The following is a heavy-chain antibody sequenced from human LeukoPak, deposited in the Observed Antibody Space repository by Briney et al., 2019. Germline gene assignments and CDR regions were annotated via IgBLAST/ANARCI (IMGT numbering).Heavy chain of an antibody. CDR3: ARAGWYDSAMVFYYDYYYYMDV. CDR2: IKQDGSEK. D-gene: IGHD5-18*01. Sequence: PGGSLRLSCAASGFTFSSYWMSWVRRAPGKGLEWVANIKQDGSEKYYVDSVKGRFTISRDNAKNSLYLQMNSLRAEDTAVYYCARAGWYDSAMVFYYDYYYYMDVWGKGTTVTISS. CDR1: GFTFSSYW. V-gene: IGHV3-7*01. J-gene: IGHJ6*03.